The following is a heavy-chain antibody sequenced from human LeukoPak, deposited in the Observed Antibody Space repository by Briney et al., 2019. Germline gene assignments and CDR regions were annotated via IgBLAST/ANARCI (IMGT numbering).Heavy chain of an antibody. D-gene: IGHD2-2*01. CDR3: ARIYCSSTSCNGLRFGL. V-gene: IGHV4-39*01. J-gene: IGHJ4*02. Sequence: SETLSLTCTVSGGSLSSSSYYWGWIRQPPGKGLEWIGSIYYSGSTYYNPSLKSRVTISVDTSKNQFSLKLSSVTAADTAVYYCARIYCSSTSCNGLRFGLGGQGTLVTVSS. CDR1: GGSLSSSSYY. CDR2: IYYSGST.